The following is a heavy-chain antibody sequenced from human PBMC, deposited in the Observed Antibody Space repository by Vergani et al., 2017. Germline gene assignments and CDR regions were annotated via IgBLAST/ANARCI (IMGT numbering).Heavy chain of an antibody. Sequence: QVQLVESGGGVVQPGRSLRLSCAASGFTFSSYGMHWVRQAPGKGLEWVAVISYVGSNKYYADSVKGRFTISRDNSKNTLYLQMNSLRAEDTAVYYCAKGSWIWGSYRTSSFDYWGQGTLVTVSS. V-gene: IGHV3-30*18. CDR3: AKGSWIWGSYRTSSFDY. CDR1: GFTFSSYG. D-gene: IGHD3-16*02. CDR2: ISYVGSNK. J-gene: IGHJ4*02.